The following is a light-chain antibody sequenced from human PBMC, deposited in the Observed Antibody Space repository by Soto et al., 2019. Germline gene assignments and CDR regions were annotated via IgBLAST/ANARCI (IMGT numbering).Light chain of an antibody. Sequence: QSALTQPASVSGSPGQSITISCTGTSSDVGGYNYVSWYQQHPGKAPKLMIYDVSNRPSGVSNRFSGSKSANTASLTISGLQAEDEADYYCRSYTSSSPRVFGTGTKLTVL. CDR1: SSDVGGYNY. CDR2: DVS. V-gene: IGLV2-14*01. J-gene: IGLJ1*01. CDR3: RSYTSSSPRV.